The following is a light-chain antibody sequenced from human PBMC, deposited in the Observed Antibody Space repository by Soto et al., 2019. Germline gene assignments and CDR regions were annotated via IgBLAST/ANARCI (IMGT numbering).Light chain of an antibody. CDR3: QQFNSYPLT. V-gene: IGKV1-9*01. J-gene: IGKJ3*01. Sequence: DIQLTQSPSFLSASVGDRVTITCRASQGISSYLAWYQQKPGKAPKLLIYAASTLQSGVPSRFSGSGSGTEFTLTISSLQPEDFATYHCQQFNSYPLTFGPGTKVDIK. CDR2: AAS. CDR1: QGISSY.